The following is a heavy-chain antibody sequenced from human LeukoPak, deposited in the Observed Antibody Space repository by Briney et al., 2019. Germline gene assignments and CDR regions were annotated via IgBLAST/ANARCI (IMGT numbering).Heavy chain of an antibody. CDR2: IYSSGTT. Sequence: SETLSLTCTVSGGSISSSSYFWGWIRQSPGKGLEWIGSIYSSGTTYYNPSFKSRVTISVDTSKNQFSLRLSSVTAADTAVFYCARDGSHYYFDYWGQGTLVTVSS. V-gene: IGHV4-39*07. CDR1: GGSISSSSYF. CDR3: ARDGSHYYFDY. J-gene: IGHJ4*02. D-gene: IGHD3-10*01.